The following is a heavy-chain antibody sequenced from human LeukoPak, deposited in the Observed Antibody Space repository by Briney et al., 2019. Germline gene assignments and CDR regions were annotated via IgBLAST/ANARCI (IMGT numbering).Heavy chain of an antibody. V-gene: IGHV4-59*08. D-gene: IGHD3-22*01. Sequence: SETLSLTCTVSGGSISSYYWSWIRQPPGKGLEWIGYIYYSGSTNYNPSLKSRVTISVDTSKNQFSLKLSSVTAADTAVYYCARLPYYYDSSGYDGYFDYWGQGALVTVSS. CDR1: GGSISSYY. CDR2: IYYSGST. J-gene: IGHJ4*02. CDR3: ARLPYYYDSSGYDGYFDY.